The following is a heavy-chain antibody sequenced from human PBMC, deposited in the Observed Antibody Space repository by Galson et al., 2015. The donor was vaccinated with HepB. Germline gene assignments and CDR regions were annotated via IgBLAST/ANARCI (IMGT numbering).Heavy chain of an antibody. V-gene: IGHV5-51*01. CDR2: IYPGDSDT. J-gene: IGHJ3*02. CDR3: ARGGWELTRGDAFDI. D-gene: IGHD1-26*01. Sequence: QSGAEVKKPGESLKISCRGSGYSFTSYWIGWVRQMPGKGLEWMGIIYPGDSDTRYSPSFQGQVTISADKSISTAYLQWSSLKASDTAMYYCARGGWELTRGDAFDIWGQGTMVTVSS. CDR1: GYSFTSYW.